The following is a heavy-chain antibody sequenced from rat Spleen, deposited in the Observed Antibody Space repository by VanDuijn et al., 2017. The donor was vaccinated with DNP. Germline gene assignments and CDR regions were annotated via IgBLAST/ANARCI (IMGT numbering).Heavy chain of an antibody. CDR3: ARQGYSGDLFDY. Sequence: EVQLVESGGDLVQSGRSLKLSCAASGFSFSDSAMAWVRQSPKMGLEWVATIIYDGSHTFYRDSVQGRFIISRDNAKSTLYLQMDSLRSEDTATYYCARQGYSGDLFDYWGQGVMVTVSS. V-gene: IGHV5-17*01. CDR1: GFSFSDSA. D-gene: IGHD1-1*01. CDR2: IIYDGSHT. J-gene: IGHJ2*01.